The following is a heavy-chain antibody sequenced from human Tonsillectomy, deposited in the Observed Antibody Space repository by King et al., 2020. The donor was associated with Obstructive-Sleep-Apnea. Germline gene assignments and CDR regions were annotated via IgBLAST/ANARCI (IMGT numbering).Heavy chain of an antibody. J-gene: IGHJ4*02. CDR2: ISYDGSKK. CDR3: ARGDGVDY. D-gene: IGHD3-16*01. V-gene: IGHV3-30*04. CDR1: GFTFSYYA. Sequence: QLVQSGGGVVQPGRSLRLSCAASGFTFSYYAMHWVRQVPGKGLQGVAVISYDGSKKYYADSVKGRFTISRDNSKNMVYLQMNSLRAEDTAVFYCARGDGVDYWGQGTLVTVSS.